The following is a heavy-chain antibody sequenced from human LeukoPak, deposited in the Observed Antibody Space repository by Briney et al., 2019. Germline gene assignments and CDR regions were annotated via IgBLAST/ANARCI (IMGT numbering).Heavy chain of an antibody. CDR3: ARVAKERVGGVYYFDY. Sequence: AGGSLRLFCPASGFTFRDYDMHWVRQATGKGLEWVSAIGTAGDTYYTGSVKGRFTISRENAKNSLYLQMNSLRAGDTAVYYCARVAKERVGGVYYFDYWGQGTLVTVSS. CDR2: IGTAGDT. CDR1: GFTFRDYD. D-gene: IGHD1-1*01. V-gene: IGHV3-13*01. J-gene: IGHJ4*02.